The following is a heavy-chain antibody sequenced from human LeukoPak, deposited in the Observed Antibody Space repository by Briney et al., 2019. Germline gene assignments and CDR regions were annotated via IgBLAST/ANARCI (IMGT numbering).Heavy chain of an antibody. CDR2: IYHSGGS. J-gene: IGHJ5*02. CDR1: GYPISNDYY. D-gene: IGHD1-1*01. CDR3: AKAGTTGIHHWFDP. V-gene: IGHV4-38-2*01. Sequence: SETLSLTCVVSGYPISNDYYWGWLRHPPGKGLEWIGNIYHSGGSYYNPSLKSRVTILVDTSKNQFSLKLSSVTAADTAVYYCAKAGTTGIHHWFDPWGQGNLVTVSS.